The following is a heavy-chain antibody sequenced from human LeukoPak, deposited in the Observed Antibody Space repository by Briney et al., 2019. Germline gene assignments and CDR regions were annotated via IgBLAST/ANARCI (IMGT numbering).Heavy chain of an antibody. CDR3: AKDRGYQLPYWYFDL. CDR2: ISGSGGST. V-gene: IGHV3-23*01. D-gene: IGHD2-2*01. J-gene: IGHJ2*01. CDR1: GFTFSSYA. Sequence: PGGSLRLSCAASGFTFSSYAMSWVRRAPGKGLEWVSAISGSGGSTYYADSVKGRFTISRDNAKNTLYLQMNSLRAEDTAVYYCAKDRGYQLPYWYFDLWGRGTLVTVSS.